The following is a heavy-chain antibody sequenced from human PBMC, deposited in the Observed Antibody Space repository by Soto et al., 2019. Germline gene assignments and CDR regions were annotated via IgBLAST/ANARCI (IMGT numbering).Heavy chain of an antibody. CDR2: IWYDGSNK. Sequence: QVQLVESGGGVVQPGMSLRLSCAASGFTFSSYGMHWVRQAPGKGLEWVAVIWYDGSNKYYADSVKGRFTISRDNSKNALYLQMNSLRAEDTAVYYCAREFWSGPFDYWGQGTLVTVSS. CDR3: AREFWSGPFDY. D-gene: IGHD3-3*01. J-gene: IGHJ4*02. V-gene: IGHV3-33*01. CDR1: GFTFSSYG.